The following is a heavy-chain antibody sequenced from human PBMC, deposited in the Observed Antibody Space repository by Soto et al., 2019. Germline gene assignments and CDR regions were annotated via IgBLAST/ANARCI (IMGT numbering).Heavy chain of an antibody. J-gene: IGHJ6*02. Sequence: LILSCAASGFSFSSSTMNWVRQAPWKGLEWVSYISSGSTTIYYAESVKGRFTISRDNGKNSLYLQMNSLRDEDTAVYYCARVRRNDASDYYGMDVWGQGTTVTVSS. CDR1: GFSFSSST. CDR3: ARVRRNDASDYYGMDV. V-gene: IGHV3-48*02. CDR2: ISSGSTTI. D-gene: IGHD1-1*01.